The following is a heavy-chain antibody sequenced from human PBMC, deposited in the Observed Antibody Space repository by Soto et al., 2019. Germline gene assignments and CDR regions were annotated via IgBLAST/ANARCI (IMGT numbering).Heavy chain of an antibody. CDR1: GCIISSGGYY. CDR3: ASAPTGGVAVYYSYGMDV. Sequence: TLSTNCTISGCIISSGGYYWAWFRQHPGKGLEWIGYIYYSGSTYYNPSLKSRVSISIDTSKNQFSLNLSSMTAADTAVYYCASAPTGGVAVYYSYGMDVWGQGNTVTVS. J-gene: IGHJ6*02. CDR2: IYYSGST. V-gene: IGHV4-31*03. D-gene: IGHD2-8*02.